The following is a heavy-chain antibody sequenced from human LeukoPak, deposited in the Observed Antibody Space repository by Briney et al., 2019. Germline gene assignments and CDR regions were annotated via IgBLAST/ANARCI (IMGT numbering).Heavy chain of an antibody. Sequence: ASVKVSCKATSRVSWVRQAPGQGLEWMGWIGTYGGDTYYAQKFQGRITVTTDTSTSTVYMELRNLRSDDTAVYYCARDLWNFYDDSGYNRDFDSWGQGTLVTVSS. J-gene: IGHJ5*01. CDR2: IGTYGGDT. V-gene: IGHV1-18*01. CDR3: ARDLWNFYDDSGYNRDFDS. D-gene: IGHD3-22*01. CDR1: TSR.